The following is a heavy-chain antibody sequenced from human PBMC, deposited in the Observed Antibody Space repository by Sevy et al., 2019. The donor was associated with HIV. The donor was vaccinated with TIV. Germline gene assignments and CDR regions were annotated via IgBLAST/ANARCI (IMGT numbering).Heavy chain of an antibody. CDR1: GGAITSGDYY. J-gene: IGHJ4*02. D-gene: IGHD5-18*01. V-gene: IGHV4-30-4*01. CDR2: IYHSASL. CDR3: ARGRGYIDLFMDI. Sequence: SETLSLTCTVSGGAITSGDYYWNWIRQPPGKGLEWIGYIYHSASLFYNPSLQSRAIISQDTSKNQFSLKLSSVTAADTAVYFCARGRGYIDLFMDIWGQGTPVTVSS.